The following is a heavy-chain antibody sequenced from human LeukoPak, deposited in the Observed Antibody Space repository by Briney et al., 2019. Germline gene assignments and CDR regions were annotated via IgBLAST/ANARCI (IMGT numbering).Heavy chain of an antibody. CDR3: AKDHCTSTSCYFDY. D-gene: IGHD2-2*01. CDR1: GFTFSTHG. V-gene: IGHV3-30*18. Sequence: GGSLRLSCAASGFTFSTHGMHWVRQAPGKGLEWLAVISYDGRNTYYADSVKGRLTISRDNSKNTLFLQMNSLRAEDTAVYYCAKDHCTSTSCYFDYWGQGTVVTVSS. CDR2: ISYDGRNT. J-gene: IGHJ4*02.